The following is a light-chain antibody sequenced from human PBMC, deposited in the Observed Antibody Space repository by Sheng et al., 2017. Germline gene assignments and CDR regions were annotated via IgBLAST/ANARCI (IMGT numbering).Light chain of an antibody. CDR1: SSDVGGYNY. CDR2: DVS. J-gene: IGLJ1*01. CDR3: SSYTTTNTLV. Sequence: QSALTQPRSVSGSPGQSVTISCTGTSSDVGGYNYVSWYQHHPGKAPKMMIYDVSERPSGVPDRFSGSKSGNTASLAISGLRTEDEADYYCSSYTTTNTLVFGLGTRVTV. V-gene: IGLV2-11*01.